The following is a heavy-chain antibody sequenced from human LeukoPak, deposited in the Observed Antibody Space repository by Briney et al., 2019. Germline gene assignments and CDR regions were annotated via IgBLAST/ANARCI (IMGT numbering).Heavy chain of an antibody. Sequence: GGSLRLTCAASGFTFSDHYMDWVRQAPGKGLEWVGRTRNKANSYTTEYAASVKGRFTISRDDSKNSLYLQMNSLKTEDTAVYYCAREPHPDTVTTNYYYYMDVWGKGTTVTVSS. J-gene: IGHJ6*03. D-gene: IGHD4-11*01. CDR2: TRNKANSYTT. CDR3: AREPHPDTVTTNYYYYMDV. CDR1: GFTFSDHY. V-gene: IGHV3-72*01.